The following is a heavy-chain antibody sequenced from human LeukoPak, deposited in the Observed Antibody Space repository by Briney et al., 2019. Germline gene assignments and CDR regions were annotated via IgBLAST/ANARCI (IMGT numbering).Heavy chain of an antibody. Sequence: SDTLSLTCNVSVGSLSSSYWSWMRQPPGKGLEGVGYFYDSGSTNHNPALKSRVPISVDTSKNQWALKLSSVAAAGTAVYFCARAEHALGSFDPWGQGTLGTVSS. CDR3: ARAEHALGSFDP. D-gene: IGHD1-26*01. J-gene: IGHJ5*02. CDR1: VGSLSSSY. CDR2: FYDSGST. V-gene: IGHV4-59*07.